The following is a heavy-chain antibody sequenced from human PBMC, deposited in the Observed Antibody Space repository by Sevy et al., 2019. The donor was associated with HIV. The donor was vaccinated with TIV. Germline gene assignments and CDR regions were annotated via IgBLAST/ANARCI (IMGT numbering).Heavy chain of an antibody. V-gene: IGHV1-18*01. Sequence: ASVMVSCKASGYTFASNGISWVRQAPGQGLEWMGWIGIYNGNAKSAQKFQGRVTMTTDTSTSTAYMELGSLRSDDTAVYYCARVPTYYYGSATYFDYWGQGTLVTVSS. CDR1: GYTFASNG. CDR3: ARVPTYYYGSATYFDY. D-gene: IGHD3-10*01. CDR2: IGIYNGNA. J-gene: IGHJ4*02.